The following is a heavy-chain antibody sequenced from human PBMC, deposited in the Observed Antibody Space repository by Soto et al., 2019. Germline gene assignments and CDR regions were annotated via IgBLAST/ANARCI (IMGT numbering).Heavy chain of an antibody. J-gene: IGHJ4*02. CDR3: ATARAQWLEGSRADY. D-gene: IGHD6-19*01. V-gene: IGHV3-21*01. CDR1: RFMFGTYT. CDR2: ISSSGTYV. Sequence: LRLSCAASRFMFGTYTMNWVRQAPGKGLEWVSSISSSGTYVTYADTVKGRFTISRDNDNNSLSLQMNDLRADDTAVYYCATARAQWLEGSRADYWGQGTLVTV.